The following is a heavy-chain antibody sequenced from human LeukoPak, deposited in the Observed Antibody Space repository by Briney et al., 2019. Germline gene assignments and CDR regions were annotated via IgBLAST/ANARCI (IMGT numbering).Heavy chain of an antibody. V-gene: IGHV3-23*01. CDR1: GFTFSSYG. J-gene: IGHJ4*02. Sequence: PGGSLRLSCVASGFTFSSYGMIWVRQAPGKGLEWVSTITRSGGSTYYADSVKGRFTISRDNAKNSLYLQMNSLRAEDTAVYYCARDGHWGVTRGHYFDYWGQGTLVTVSS. CDR3: ARDGHWGVTRGHYFDY. D-gene: IGHD7-27*01. CDR2: ITRSGGST.